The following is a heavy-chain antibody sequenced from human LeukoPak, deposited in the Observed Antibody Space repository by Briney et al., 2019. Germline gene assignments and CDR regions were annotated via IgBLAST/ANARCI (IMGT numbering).Heavy chain of an antibody. CDR1: GYTFTSYA. J-gene: IGHJ3*02. Sequence: ASVKVSCKASGYTFTSYAMHWVRQAPGQRLEWMGWINAGNGNTKYSQKFQGRVTITRDTSASTAYMELSSLRSEDTAAYYCARGPRIAVAGAFDIRGQGTMVTVSS. CDR3: ARGPRIAVAGAFDI. V-gene: IGHV1-3*01. CDR2: INAGNGNT. D-gene: IGHD6-19*01.